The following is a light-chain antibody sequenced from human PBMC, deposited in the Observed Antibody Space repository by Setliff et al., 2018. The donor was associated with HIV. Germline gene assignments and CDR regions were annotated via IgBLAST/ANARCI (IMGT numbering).Light chain of an antibody. Sequence: QSALTQPASVSGSPGQSSTISCTGTRSDIGTYDLVSWYRQYPGKAPKLIIYEVNRRPAGASDRLSGSKSGNTASLTISGLRAEDEATYYCCSYTSSTTYVFGTGTKVTVL. CDR3: CSYTSSTTYV. CDR1: RSDIGTYDL. V-gene: IGLV2-23*02. J-gene: IGLJ1*01. CDR2: EVN.